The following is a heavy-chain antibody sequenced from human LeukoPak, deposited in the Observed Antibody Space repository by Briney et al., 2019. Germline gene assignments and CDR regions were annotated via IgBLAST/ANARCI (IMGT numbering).Heavy chain of an antibody. CDR2: INHSGNT. D-gene: IGHD3-22*01. J-gene: IGHJ4*02. CDR1: GGSFSGYH. V-gene: IGHV4-34*01. Sequence: PSETLSITCAVYGGSFSGYHWSWIRQRRGKGLEWIGEINHSGNTNYSPSLKSRVTMSVDTSKNQFSLKLSSVTAADTAVYYCARLFYYGGSGYYGTFEYWGQGTLVTVSS. CDR3: ARLFYYGGSGYYGTFEY.